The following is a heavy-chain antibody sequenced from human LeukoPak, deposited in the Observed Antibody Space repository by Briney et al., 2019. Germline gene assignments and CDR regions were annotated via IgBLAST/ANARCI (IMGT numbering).Heavy chain of an antibody. Sequence: SETLSLTCTVSGGSMSRYYWSWIRQPPGKELEWIGYIFYSGSTNYNPSLKSRVTLSVDTSKNQFSLKLGSVTAADTAVYYCARQPYMLGAYYFDYWGQGTLVTVSS. V-gene: IGHV4-59*08. CDR2: IFYSGST. CDR3: ARQPYMLGAYYFDY. D-gene: IGHD1-26*01. J-gene: IGHJ4*02. CDR1: GGSMSRYY.